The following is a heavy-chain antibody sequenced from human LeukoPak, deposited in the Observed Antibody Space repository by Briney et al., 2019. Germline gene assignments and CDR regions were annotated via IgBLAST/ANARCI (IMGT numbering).Heavy chain of an antibody. CDR2: SDPEDGER. CDR1: GKTLSDLS. J-gene: IGHJ4*02. CDR3: VTGFTTMAVDYFDS. V-gene: IGHV1-24*01. Sequence: ASVKVSCKVSGKTLSDLSIHWLRQPPGKGLEWLGGSDPEDGERIYAQMFQGRVTMTEDTSIDTAYMELSSLRSEDTAVYYCVTGFTTMAVDYFDSGGQGTLVTVSP. D-gene: IGHD5-18*01.